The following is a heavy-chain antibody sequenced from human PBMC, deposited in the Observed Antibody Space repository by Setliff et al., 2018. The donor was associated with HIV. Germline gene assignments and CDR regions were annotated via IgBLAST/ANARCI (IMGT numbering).Heavy chain of an antibody. D-gene: IGHD1-7*01. J-gene: IGHJ5*01. Sequence: SVKVSCKASGGTFSSYAISWVRQAPGQGLDWMGGIIPVFGTTNYAQKFQGRVTITADESTSTAYMELSSLRSEDTAVYYCAKRAVQDGTVTSSNWFESWGQGTLVTVSS. CDR1: GGTFSSYA. V-gene: IGHV1-69*13. CDR2: IIPVFGTT. CDR3: AKRAVQDGTVTSSNWFES.